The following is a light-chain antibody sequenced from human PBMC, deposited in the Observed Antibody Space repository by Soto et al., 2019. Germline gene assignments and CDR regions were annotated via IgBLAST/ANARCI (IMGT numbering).Light chain of an antibody. V-gene: IGLV2-14*03. J-gene: IGLJ2*01. CDR3: SSYTSSSTVI. Sequence: QSALTQPASESGSPGQSITISCTGTSSDVGGYNFVSWYQQHPGKAPKFIIYDVRNRPSGVSNRFSGSRSGNTASLTISGLQAEDEADYYCSSYTSSSTVIFGGGTKVTVL. CDR1: SSDVGGYNF. CDR2: DVR.